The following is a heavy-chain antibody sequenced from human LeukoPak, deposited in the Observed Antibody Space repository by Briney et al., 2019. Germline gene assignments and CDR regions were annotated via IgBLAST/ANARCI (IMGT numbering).Heavy chain of an antibody. CDR3: ARQTGSGLFILP. V-gene: IGHV4-59*08. CDR2: IYYSGST. J-gene: IGHJ4*02. D-gene: IGHD3/OR15-3a*01. CDR1: GGSVSNYY. Sequence: NPSETLSLACTVSGGSVSNYYWSWIRQPPGKGLEWIGYIYYSGSTNYNPSLKSRVTISVDTSKNQFSLKLSSVTAADTAVYYCARQTGSGLFILPGGQGTLVTVSS.